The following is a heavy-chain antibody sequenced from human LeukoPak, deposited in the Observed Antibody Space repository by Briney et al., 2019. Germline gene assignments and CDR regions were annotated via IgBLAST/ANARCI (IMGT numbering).Heavy chain of an antibody. CDR3: AKPSGSGVDY. D-gene: IGHD1-26*01. Sequence: GGSLRLSCGASGFVFDDYDMHWVRQAPGKGLEWVAFIRSDGYHKYYTDSVKGRFIITRDNFKNTLYLQMNSLRLEDMAVYYCAKPSGSGVDYWGRGTRVTVAS. V-gene: IGHV3-30*02. J-gene: IGHJ4*02. CDR1: GFVFDDYD. CDR2: IRSDGYHK.